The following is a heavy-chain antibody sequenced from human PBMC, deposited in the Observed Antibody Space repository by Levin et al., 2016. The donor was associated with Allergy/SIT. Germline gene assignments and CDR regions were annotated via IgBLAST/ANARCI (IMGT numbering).Heavy chain of an antibody. V-gene: IGHV4-61*07. Sequence: RQAPGKGLEWIAYIYYSGSTNYNPSLKSRVTISVDTSKNQFSLKLTSVTAADTAVYYCARLIYLWGKEPYPDYWGQGTRVTVSS. D-gene: IGHD3-16*01. CDR3: ARLIYLWGKEPYPDY. J-gene: IGHJ4*02. CDR2: IYYSGST.